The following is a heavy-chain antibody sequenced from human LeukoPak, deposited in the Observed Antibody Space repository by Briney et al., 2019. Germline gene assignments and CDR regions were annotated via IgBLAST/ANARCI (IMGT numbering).Heavy chain of an antibody. CDR3: ARDLRGDGVDAFDI. V-gene: IGHV1-2*02. J-gene: IGHJ3*02. D-gene: IGHD2-8*01. CDR2: INPNSGGT. Sequence: GASVKVSCKASGYTFTDYYMHWVRQAPGQGLEWMGWINPNSGGTNYAQKFQGRVTMTRDTSISTAYMELSRLRSDDTAVYYCARDLRGDGVDAFDIWGQGTMVTVSS. CDR1: GYTFTDYY.